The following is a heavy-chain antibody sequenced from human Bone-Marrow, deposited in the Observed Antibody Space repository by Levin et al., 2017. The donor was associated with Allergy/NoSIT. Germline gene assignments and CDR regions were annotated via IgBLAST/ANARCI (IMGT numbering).Heavy chain of an antibody. D-gene: IGHD3-22*01. CDR3: ARDRYYEVLGSVFDY. J-gene: IGHJ4*02. V-gene: IGHV3-21*01. Sequence: GESLKISCAASGFTFSSYSMNWVRQAPGKGLEWVSSISSSSSYIYYADSVKGRFTISRDNAKNSLYLQMNSLRAEDTAVYYCARDRYYEVLGSVFDYWGQGTLVTVSS. CDR2: ISSSSSYI. CDR1: GFTFSSYS.